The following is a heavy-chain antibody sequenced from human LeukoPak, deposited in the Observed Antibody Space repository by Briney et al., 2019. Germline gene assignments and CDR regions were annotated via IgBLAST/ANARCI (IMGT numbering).Heavy chain of an antibody. CDR2: INPSGGST. CDR3: ARGGYYCDSSGNIHDAFDI. D-gene: IGHD3-22*01. V-gene: IGHV1-46*01. CDR1: GYTFTSYY. Sequence: GASVKVSCKASGYTFTSYYMHWVRQAPGQGLEWMGIINPSGGSTNYAQKFQGRVIMTRDMSTSTVYMELSSLRSEDTAVYYCARGGYYCDSSGNIHDAFDIWGQGTMVTVSS. J-gene: IGHJ3*02.